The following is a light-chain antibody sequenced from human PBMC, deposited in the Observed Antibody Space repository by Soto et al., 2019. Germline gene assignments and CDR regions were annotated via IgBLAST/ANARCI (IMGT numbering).Light chain of an antibody. Sequence: AIQLTQSPTSLSASVGDRVTITCRASQGISTALAWYQQKSGKPPQLVIYDASNLESGVPSRFSGSGSGTDFTLTISRLQPEDFATYFCQQFISYPLTVGGGTRVEIK. J-gene: IGKJ4*01. CDR2: DAS. V-gene: IGKV1-13*02. CDR3: QQFISYPLT. CDR1: QGISTA.